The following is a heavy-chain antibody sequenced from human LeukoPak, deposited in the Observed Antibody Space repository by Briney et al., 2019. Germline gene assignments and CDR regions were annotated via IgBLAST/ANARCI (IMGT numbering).Heavy chain of an antibody. CDR1: GGSISSGDYY. CDR3: ARERVTWIQLEYYSDY. Sequence: SQTLTLTCTVSGGSISSGDYYWSWIRQPPGKGLEWIGYIYYSGSTYYNPSLKSRVTISVDTSTNQFSLKLSSWTAADTAANYWARERVTWIQLEYYSDYWGQGTLVTVSS. V-gene: IGHV4-30-4*01. J-gene: IGHJ4*02. CDR2: IYYSGST. D-gene: IGHD5-18*01.